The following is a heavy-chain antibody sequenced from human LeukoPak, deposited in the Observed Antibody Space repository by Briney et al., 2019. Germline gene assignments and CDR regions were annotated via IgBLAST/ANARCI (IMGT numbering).Heavy chain of an antibody. CDR3: ARVGVRAFDI. CDR2: INSGGSGT. J-gene: IGHJ3*02. V-gene: IGHV3-74*01. CDR1: GFNFASNW. D-gene: IGHD3-16*01. Sequence: GGSLRLSCAASGFNFASNWMHWVRQTPGKGLMWVSRINSGGSGTSYADSVEGRFTISRDNAKNSLYLQMNSLRAEDTAVYYCARVGVRAFDIWGQGTMVTVSS.